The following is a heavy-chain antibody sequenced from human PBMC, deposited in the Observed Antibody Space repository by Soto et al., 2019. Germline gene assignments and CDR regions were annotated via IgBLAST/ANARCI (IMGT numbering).Heavy chain of an antibody. D-gene: IGHD6-13*01. CDR2: IWNDGSGY. CDR1: GFNFNNYG. Sequence: QVQLVESGGGVVQPGGSLRLSCAASGFNFNNYGMHWVRQAPGKGLEWVAVIWNDGSGYYYATSVKGRFTISRDNSKSTLYLQMSSLRVEDTAVYFCARRQISPPTRGAAAARGGMDVWGQGTTVTVSS. CDR3: ARRQISPPTRGAAAARGGMDV. J-gene: IGHJ6*02. V-gene: IGHV3-33*01.